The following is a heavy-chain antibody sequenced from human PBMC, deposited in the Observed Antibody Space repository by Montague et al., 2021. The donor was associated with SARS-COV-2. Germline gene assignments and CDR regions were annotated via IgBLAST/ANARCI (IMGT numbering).Heavy chain of an antibody. Sequence: SETLSLTCTVSGGSISSSSHYWGWIRQPPGKGPGWIGSIYYSGSTYYDPSLKSRVTISVDTSKNQFPLKLSSVTAADTAVYYCARPKYSSSWYVDYWGQGTLVTVSS. CDR1: GGSISSSSHY. CDR2: IYYSGST. D-gene: IGHD6-13*01. V-gene: IGHV4-39*01. J-gene: IGHJ4*02. CDR3: ARPKYSSSWYVDY.